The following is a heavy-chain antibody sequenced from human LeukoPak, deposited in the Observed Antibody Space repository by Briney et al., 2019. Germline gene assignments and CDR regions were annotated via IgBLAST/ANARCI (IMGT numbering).Heavy chain of an antibody. J-gene: IGHJ4*02. Sequence: GGSLRLSCAASGFTFDDSGMHWVRQAPGKGLEWVAFIRYDGINKFYGDSVQGRFTISRDNSKNTLYLQMNSLRGEDTAVYYCAKEYDNVWGTFENWGQGILVTVSS. CDR2: IRYDGINK. CDR1: GFTFDDSG. V-gene: IGHV3-30*02. CDR3: AKEYDNVWGTFEN. D-gene: IGHD3-16*01.